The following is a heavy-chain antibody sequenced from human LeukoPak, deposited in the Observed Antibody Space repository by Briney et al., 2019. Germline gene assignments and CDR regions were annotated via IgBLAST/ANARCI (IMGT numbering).Heavy chain of an antibody. D-gene: IGHD3-10*01. J-gene: IGHJ4*02. CDR3: ARGQRFWFWPFDY. Sequence: SETLSLTCAVYGGSFSGYYWSWIRQPSGKGLEWIGEINHSGSTNYNPSLKSRVTISVDTSKNQFSLKLSSVTAADTAVYYCARGQRFWFWPFDYWGQGTLVTVSS. CDR1: GGSFSGYY. V-gene: IGHV4-34*01. CDR2: INHSGST.